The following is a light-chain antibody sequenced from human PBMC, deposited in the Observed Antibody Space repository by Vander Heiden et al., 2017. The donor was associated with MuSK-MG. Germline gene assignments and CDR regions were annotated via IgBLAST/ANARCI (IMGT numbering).Light chain of an antibody. V-gene: IGLV2-11*01. Sequence: QSALTQPRSVSGSPGQSVTISCTATSSHVGGYKYVSWYQHHAGKAPKLLIYDVDKRPSGVPDRVSGSKSGSSASLTIFGLQADDEADDYCCSKAGTYTDVFGGGTKLTVL. CDR1: SSHVGGYKY. CDR2: DVD. J-gene: IGLJ2*01. CDR3: CSKAGTYTDV.